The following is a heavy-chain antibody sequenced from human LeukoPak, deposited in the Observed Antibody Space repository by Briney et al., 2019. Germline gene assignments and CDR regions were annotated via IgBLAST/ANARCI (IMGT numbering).Heavy chain of an antibody. D-gene: IGHD3-22*01. Sequence: GGSLRLSCAASGFTFSSYEMNWVRQAPGKGLEWVSYISSSGSTIYYADSVKGRFTISRDNAKNSLYLQMNSLRAEDTAVYYCASPTLYYYDTSGLDNWGQGTLVTVSS. CDR2: ISSSGSTI. J-gene: IGHJ4*02. V-gene: IGHV3-48*03. CDR1: GFTFSSYE. CDR3: ASPTLYYYDTSGLDN.